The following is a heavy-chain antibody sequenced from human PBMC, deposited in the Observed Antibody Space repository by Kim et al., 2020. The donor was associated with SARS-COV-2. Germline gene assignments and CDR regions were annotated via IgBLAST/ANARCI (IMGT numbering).Heavy chain of an antibody. D-gene: IGHD2-2*01. CDR2: INPNSGGT. Sequence: ASVKVSCKASGYTFTGYYMHWVRQAPGQGLEWMGRINPNSGGTNYAQKFQGRVTMTRDTSISTAYMELSRLRSDDTAVYYCARDCSSTSCYDPPLDYWGQGTLVTVSS. CDR1: GYTFTGYY. CDR3: ARDCSSTSCYDPPLDY. J-gene: IGHJ4*02. V-gene: IGHV1-2*06.